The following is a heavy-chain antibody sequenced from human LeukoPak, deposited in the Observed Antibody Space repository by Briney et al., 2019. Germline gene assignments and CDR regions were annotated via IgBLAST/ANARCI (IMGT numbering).Heavy chain of an antibody. CDR2: INHSGST. Sequence: PSETLSLTCAVYGGSFSGYYWSWIRQPPGKGLEWIGEINHSGSTNYNPSLKSRVTISVDTSKNQFSLKLSSVTAADTAVYYCARGVLGEALDYWGQGTLVTVSS. D-gene: IGHD2-21*01. V-gene: IGHV4-34*01. J-gene: IGHJ4*02. CDR3: ARGVLGEALDY. CDR1: GGSFSGYY.